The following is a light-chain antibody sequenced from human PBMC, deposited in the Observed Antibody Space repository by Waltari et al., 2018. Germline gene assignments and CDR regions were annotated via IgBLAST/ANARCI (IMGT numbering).Light chain of an antibody. V-gene: IGLV2-8*01. CDR2: EVS. CDR1: SSDVGDYDY. J-gene: IGLJ2*01. Sequence: QSALTQPPSASGSPGQSVTISCTGTSSDVGDYDYVSWYQQHPGKATRLMIYEVSKRPSGGPDRFSGSKSANTASLTVSGLQAEDEADYYCSSYAGSNNVLFGGGTKLTVL. CDR3: SSYAGSNNVL.